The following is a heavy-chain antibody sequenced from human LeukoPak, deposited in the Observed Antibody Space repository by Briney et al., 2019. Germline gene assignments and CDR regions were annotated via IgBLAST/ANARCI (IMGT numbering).Heavy chain of an antibody. CDR3: ARGVVYPTWSGPHWSDY. D-gene: IGHD3-3*01. J-gene: IGHJ4*02. Sequence: GGSLRLSCAASGITFDSHWMSWIRQAPGKGPEWVAHIKQDASQEDHVDSVKGRFTISRDNAKNSLYLQMNSLRAEDTAVYYCARGVVYPTWSGPHWSDYWGQGTLVTVSS. CDR1: GITFDSHW. V-gene: IGHV3-7*01. CDR2: IKQDASQE.